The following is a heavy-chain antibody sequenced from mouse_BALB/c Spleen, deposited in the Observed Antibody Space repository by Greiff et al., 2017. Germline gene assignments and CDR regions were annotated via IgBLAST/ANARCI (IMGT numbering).Heavy chain of an antibody. J-gene: IGHJ4*01. CDR2: IYPGDGDT. CDR1: GYTFTSYW. D-gene: IGHD2-1*01. V-gene: IGHV1-87*01. CDR3: ARGNPHYYAMDY. Sequence: VQLQQSGAELARPGASVKLSCKASGYTFTSYWMQWVKQRPGQGLEWIGAIYPGDGDTRYTQKFKGKATLTADKSSSTAYMQLSSLASEDSAVYYCARGNPHYYAMDYWGQGTSVTVSS.